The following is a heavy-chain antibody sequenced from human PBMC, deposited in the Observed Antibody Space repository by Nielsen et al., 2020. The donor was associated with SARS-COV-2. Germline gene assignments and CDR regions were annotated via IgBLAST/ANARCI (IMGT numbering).Heavy chain of an antibody. D-gene: IGHD3-16*01. V-gene: IGHV3-21*01. Sequence: GGSLRLSCTASGVTFSNNAMTWVRQAPGKGLEWVSSISSGSSYKYYADSMKGRFTISRDNAKNSLYLQMNSLRVDDTAVYYCVRGLQVPNGLAHRWGQGTLVTVSS. CDR3: VRGLQVPNGLAHR. J-gene: IGHJ4*02. CDR1: GVTFSNNA. CDR2: ISSGSSYK.